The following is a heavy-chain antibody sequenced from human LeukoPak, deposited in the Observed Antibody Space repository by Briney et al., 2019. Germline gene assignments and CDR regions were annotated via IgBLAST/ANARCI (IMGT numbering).Heavy chain of an antibody. V-gene: IGHV4-34*01. Sequence: PSETLSLTCAVYGGSFSGYYWSWIRQPPGKGLEWIGEINHSGSTNYNPSLKSRVTISVDTSKNQFSLKLSSVTAADTAVYYCARERNYYDSSVRKYFDYWGQETLVTVSS. CDR2: INHSGST. J-gene: IGHJ4*02. CDR1: GGSFSGYY. D-gene: IGHD3-22*01. CDR3: ARERNYYDSSVRKYFDY.